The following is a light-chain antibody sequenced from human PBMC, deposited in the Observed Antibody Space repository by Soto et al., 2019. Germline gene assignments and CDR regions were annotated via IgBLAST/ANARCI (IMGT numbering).Light chain of an antibody. V-gene: IGLV3-25*02. CDR3: QSTDSSGIYRV. CDR1: SMPKLY. J-gene: IGLJ3*02. CDR2: WDT. Sequence: SYELTQPPSVSVSPGQTARITCSGDSMPKLYSYWYQQKPGLAPVQVIYWDTERPSGIPERFSGSSSGTTVTLTINGVQAEDEGDYYCQSTDSSGIYRVFGGGTKLTVL.